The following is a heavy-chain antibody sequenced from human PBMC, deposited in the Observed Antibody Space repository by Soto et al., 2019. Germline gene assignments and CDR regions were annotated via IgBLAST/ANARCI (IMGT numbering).Heavy chain of an antibody. CDR2: TYYRSKWYN. CDR3: ARGNYAYDY. V-gene: IGHV6-1*01. CDR1: GDSVSSSSNA. J-gene: IGHJ4*02. D-gene: IGHD5-12*01. Sequence: QTLSLTCAISGDSVSSSSNAWTWIRQSPSRGLEWLGRTYYRSKWYNDYALSVRSRVTINPDTSKNQFSLQLNSVTPEDTAVYYCARGNYAYDYWGQGTLVTVSS.